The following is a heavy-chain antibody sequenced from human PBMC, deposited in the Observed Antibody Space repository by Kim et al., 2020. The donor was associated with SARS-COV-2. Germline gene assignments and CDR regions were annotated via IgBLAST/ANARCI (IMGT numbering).Heavy chain of an antibody. CDR2: ISYDGSNK. CDR3: AKVEVSGCSGGSCYSFHMDV. D-gene: IGHD2-15*01. Sequence: GGSLRLSCAASGFTFSSYGMHWVRQAPGKGLEWVAVISYDGSNKYYADSVKGRFTISRDNSKNTLYLQMNSLRAEDTAVYYCAKVEVSGCSGGSCYSFHMDVWGQGTTVTVSS. J-gene: IGHJ6*02. CDR1: GFTFSSYG. V-gene: IGHV3-30*18.